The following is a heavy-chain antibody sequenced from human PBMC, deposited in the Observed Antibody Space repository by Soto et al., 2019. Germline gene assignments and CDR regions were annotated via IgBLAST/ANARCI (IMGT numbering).Heavy chain of an antibody. Sequence: PGESLKISCTASGFTSGVTFRTFAMSWVRQAPGKGLEWVAVIWYDGSNKYYADSVKGRFTISRDNSKNTLYLQMNSLRAEDTAVYYCARVCGGTLSGNRVNDAFDIWGQGTMVTVSS. CDR1: GFTSGVTFRTFA. J-gene: IGHJ3*02. CDR2: IWYDGSNK. CDR3: ARVCGGTLSGNRVNDAFDI. V-gene: IGHV3-33*08. D-gene: IGHD3-3*01.